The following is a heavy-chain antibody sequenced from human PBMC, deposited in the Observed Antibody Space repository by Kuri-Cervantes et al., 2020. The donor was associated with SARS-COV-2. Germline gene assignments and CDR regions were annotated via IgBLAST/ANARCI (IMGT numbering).Heavy chain of an antibody. J-gene: IGHJ4*02. CDR2: MNSDGNSI. Sequence: GESLKISCAASGFTLSGHWMHWVRQAPGKGLVWVSRMNSDGNSIGYADSVRGRCTISRDNAKNSLYLQMNSLRAEDTAVYYCARGHDYGALWGQGTLVTVSS. V-gene: IGHV3-74*01. CDR1: GFTLSGHW. CDR3: ARGHDYGAL. D-gene: IGHD4-17*01.